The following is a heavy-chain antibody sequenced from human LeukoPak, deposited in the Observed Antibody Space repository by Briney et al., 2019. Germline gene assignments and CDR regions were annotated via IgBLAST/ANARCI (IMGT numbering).Heavy chain of an antibody. J-gene: IGHJ3*02. CDR3: ARQVAGNAFDI. D-gene: IGHD6-19*01. CDR2: INPNSGGT. Sequence: ASVKVSCKASGYTFTGYYLHWVRQAPGQGLEWMGWINPNSGGTNYAQKFQGWVTMTRDTSISTAYMELSRLRSDDTAVYYCARQVAGNAFDIWGQGTMVTVSS. CDR1: GYTFTGYY. V-gene: IGHV1-2*04.